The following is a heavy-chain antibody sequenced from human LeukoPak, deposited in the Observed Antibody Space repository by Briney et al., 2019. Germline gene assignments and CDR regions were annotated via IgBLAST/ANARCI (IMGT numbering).Heavy chain of an antibody. D-gene: IGHD3-22*01. J-gene: IGHJ5*02. CDR3: ARAHPDYYDSSGYSNWFDP. CDR1: GYTFTSYA. CDR2: ISAYNGNT. Sequence: ASVKVSCKASGYTFTSYAISWVRQAPGQGLEWMGWISAYNGNTNYAQKLQGRVTMTTDTSTSTAYMELRSLRSDDTAVYYCARAHPDYYDSSGYSNWFDPWGQGTLVTVSS. V-gene: IGHV1-18*01.